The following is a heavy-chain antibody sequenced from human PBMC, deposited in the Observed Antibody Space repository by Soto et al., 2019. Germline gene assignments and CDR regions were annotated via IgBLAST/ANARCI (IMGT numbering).Heavy chain of an antibody. CDR2: FDPEDGET. Sequence: EASVKVSCKVSGYTLTELSMHWVRQAPGKGLEWMGGFDPEDGETIYAQKFQGRVTMTEDTSTDTAYMELSSLRSEDTAVYYCATVGPSGNGRWLQFWGYYYYYGMDVWGQGTTVTVSS. V-gene: IGHV1-24*01. D-gene: IGHD5-12*01. CDR3: ATVGPSGNGRWLQFWGYYYYYGMDV. CDR1: GYTLTELS. J-gene: IGHJ6*02.